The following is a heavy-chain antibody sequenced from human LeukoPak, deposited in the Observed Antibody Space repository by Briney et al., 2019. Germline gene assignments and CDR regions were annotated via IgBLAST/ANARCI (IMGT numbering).Heavy chain of an antibody. Sequence: LPGGSLRLSCAAPGFNFSPYAMNWVRQAPGKGLEWVAVISSDGSNKFYGDSVKGRFTVSRDNSKNTLYLQMNSLRVEDSAVYFCARDNDLHYSSSPGWFDLWGQGTLVTVSS. CDR2: ISSDGSNK. V-gene: IGHV3-30*01. J-gene: IGHJ5*02. CDR1: GFNFSPYA. D-gene: IGHD6-6*01. CDR3: ARDNDLHYSSSPGWFDL.